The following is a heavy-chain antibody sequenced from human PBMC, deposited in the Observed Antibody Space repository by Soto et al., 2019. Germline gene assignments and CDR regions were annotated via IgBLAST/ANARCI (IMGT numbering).Heavy chain of an antibody. V-gene: IGHV4-39*01. Sequence: PSETLSLTCTVSGGSISSSSYYWGWIRQPPGKGLEWIGSIYYSGSTYYNPSLKSRVTISVDTSKNQFSLKLSSVTAADTAVYYCARHVVSGSYSFDYWGQRTLVTVSS. CDR3: ARHVVSGSYSFDY. J-gene: IGHJ4*02. D-gene: IGHD1-26*01. CDR1: GGSISSSSYY. CDR2: IYYSGST.